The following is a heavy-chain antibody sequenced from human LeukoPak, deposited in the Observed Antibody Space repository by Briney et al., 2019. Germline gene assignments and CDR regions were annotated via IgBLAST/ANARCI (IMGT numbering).Heavy chain of an antibody. J-gene: IGHJ4*02. CDR1: GFTFSDYY. CDR2: ISSGSTI. V-gene: IGHV3-11*04. Sequence: GGSLRLSCAASGFTFSDYYMSWIRQAPGKGLEWVSYISSGSTIYYADSVKGRFTISRDNAKNSLYLQMNSLRAEDTAVYYCARDFRRTVDYWGQGTLVTVSS. CDR3: ARDFRRTVDY. D-gene: IGHD3-10*01.